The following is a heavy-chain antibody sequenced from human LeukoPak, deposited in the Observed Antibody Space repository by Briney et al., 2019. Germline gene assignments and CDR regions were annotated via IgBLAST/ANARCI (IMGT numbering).Heavy chain of an antibody. CDR1: GGSISGYY. Sequence: SETLSLTCTVSGGSISGYYWNWIRQPAGKGLEWIGYIYYSGSTNYNPSLKSRVTISVDTSKNQFSLKLSSVTAADTAVYYCARPNTIFGVVGYDYWGQGTLVTVSS. J-gene: IGHJ4*02. V-gene: IGHV4-59*08. CDR2: IYYSGST. D-gene: IGHD3-3*01. CDR3: ARPNTIFGVVGYDY.